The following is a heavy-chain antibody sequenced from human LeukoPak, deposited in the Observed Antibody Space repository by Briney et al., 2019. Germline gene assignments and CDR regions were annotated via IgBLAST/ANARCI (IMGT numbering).Heavy chain of an antibody. V-gene: IGHV4-39*01. D-gene: IGHD2-2*01. CDR2: IYYSGTT. CDR1: GGSISSSSYY. Sequence: SETLSLTCTVSGGSISSSSYYWGWIRQPPGKGLEWIGSIYYSGTTYYNPSLKSRLTISVDTSKNQFSLKLNSVTAADTAVYYCARHSSWYGNFHYWGQGTLVTVSS. J-gene: IGHJ4*02. CDR3: ARHSSWYGNFHY.